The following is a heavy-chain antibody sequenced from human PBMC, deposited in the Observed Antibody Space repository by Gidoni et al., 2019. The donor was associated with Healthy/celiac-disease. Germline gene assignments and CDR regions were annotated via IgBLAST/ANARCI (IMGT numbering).Heavy chain of an antibody. D-gene: IGHD2-2*01. CDR1: GGSVSGYY. Sequence: QVQLQQWGAGLLKPSESLSLTCDVDGGSVSGYYWSWNRQPPGKGLEWIGEINHSGSTNYNPSLKTRVTISVDTSKNQFSLKLSSVTAADTAVYYCARGWRLVVPAAIGFDPWGQGTLVTVSS. J-gene: IGHJ5*02. V-gene: IGHV4-34*01. CDR2: INHSGST. CDR3: ARGWRLVVPAAIGFDP.